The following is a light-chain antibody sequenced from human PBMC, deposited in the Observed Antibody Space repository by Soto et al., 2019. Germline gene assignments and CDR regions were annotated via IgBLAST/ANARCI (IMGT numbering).Light chain of an antibody. CDR1: QSVSSSY. V-gene: IGKV3-20*01. CDR3: QRYGSSPPP. CDR2: GAS. J-gene: IGKJ3*01. Sequence: EIVLTQSPGTLSLSPGERATLSCRASQSVSSSYLAWYQQKPGQAPRLLIYGASSRATGIPDRFSGSGSGTDFTLTISRLEPEDFAVYYCQRYGSSPPPVGPVTKVDSK.